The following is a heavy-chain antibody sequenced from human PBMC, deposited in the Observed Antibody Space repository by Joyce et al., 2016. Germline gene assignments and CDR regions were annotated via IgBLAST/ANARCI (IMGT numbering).Heavy chain of an antibody. CDR3: ARELPTNYYDSSGYLDY. Sequence: EVQLVESGGGLIQPGGSLRLSCAASGFSVRSNYMTWVRQAPGKGPEWVSVIYSAGSTYYADSVKGRFTISRDNSKNTLSLQMNSLRAEDTAVYYCARELPTNYYDSSGYLDYWGLGTLVTVSS. V-gene: IGHV3-53*01. D-gene: IGHD3-22*01. CDR2: IYSAGST. CDR1: GFSVRSNY. J-gene: IGHJ4*02.